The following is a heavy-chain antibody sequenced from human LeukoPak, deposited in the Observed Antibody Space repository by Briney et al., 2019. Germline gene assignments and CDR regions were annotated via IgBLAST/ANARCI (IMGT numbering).Heavy chain of an antibody. V-gene: IGHV3-30*18. Sequence: QPGRSLRLSCAASGFTFSSYGMHWDRQAPGKGLEWVAVISYDGSNKYYADSVKGRFTISRDNSKNTLYLQMNSLRAEDTAVYYCAKVEVVAATTYYYYGMDVWGQGTTVTVSS. CDR3: AKVEVVAATTYYYYGMDV. CDR1: GFTFSSYG. CDR2: ISYDGSNK. D-gene: IGHD2-15*01. J-gene: IGHJ6*02.